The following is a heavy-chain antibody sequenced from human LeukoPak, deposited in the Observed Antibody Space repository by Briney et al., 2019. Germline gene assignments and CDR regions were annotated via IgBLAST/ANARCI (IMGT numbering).Heavy chain of an antibody. CDR3: ARRRDTPNWFDP. D-gene: IGHD3-10*01. CDR1: GGSISSYY. J-gene: IGHJ5*02. CDR2: IYTSGST. V-gene: IGHV4-4*09. Sequence: SETLTLTCTVSGGSISSYYWSWIRQPPEKGLQWIGYIYTSGSTNYNPSLKSRVTISVDTSKNQFSLKLSSVTAADTAVYYCARRRDTPNWFDPWGQGTLVTVSS.